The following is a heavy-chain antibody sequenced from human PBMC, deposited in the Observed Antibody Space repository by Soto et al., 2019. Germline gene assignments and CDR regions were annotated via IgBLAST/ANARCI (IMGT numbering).Heavy chain of an antibody. CDR2: ISPSNGQT. D-gene: IGHD3-3*01. J-gene: IGHJ4*02. CDR3: ARVIMIFGVANLGSYFDY. CDR1: GYTFSNFG. Sequence: SVKVSCKASGYTFSNFGLSWVRQAPGQGLEWMGWISPSNGQTIYAQNFHGRVTMTTDTSAATAHMELRSRISDDTAVYYCARVIMIFGVANLGSYFDYWGQGTRVTVSS. V-gene: IGHV1-18*01.